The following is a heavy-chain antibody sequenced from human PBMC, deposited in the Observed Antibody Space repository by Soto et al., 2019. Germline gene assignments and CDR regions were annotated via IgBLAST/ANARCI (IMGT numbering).Heavy chain of an antibody. CDR1: GYSFTAYW. Sequence: ESVKISCQSSGYSFTAYWIAWVGQMPGKGLEWVGIIYPGDSDTRYSPSFEGHVTISVDKSISTAFLQWNSLKASDNAIYYCARHSTSAPKDYWGQGTLVTVSS. CDR2: IYPGDSDT. J-gene: IGHJ4*01. V-gene: IGHV5-51*01. D-gene: IGHD3-10*01. CDR3: ARHSTSAPKDY.